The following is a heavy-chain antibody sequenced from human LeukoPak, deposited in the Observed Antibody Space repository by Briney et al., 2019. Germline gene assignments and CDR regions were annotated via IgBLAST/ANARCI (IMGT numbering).Heavy chain of an antibody. D-gene: IGHD3-10*01. V-gene: IGHV3-21*01. Sequence: GGSLRLSCAASGFTFSSYNMNWVRQAPGKGLEWVSSISSRSSYINYADSVKGRFTISRDNAKNSLYLQMNSLRAEDTAVYYCTRVGPGVSYWLERGGEVNYWGQGTLVTVSS. J-gene: IGHJ4*02. CDR1: GFTFSSYN. CDR3: TRVGPGVSYWLERGGEVNY. CDR2: ISSRSSYI.